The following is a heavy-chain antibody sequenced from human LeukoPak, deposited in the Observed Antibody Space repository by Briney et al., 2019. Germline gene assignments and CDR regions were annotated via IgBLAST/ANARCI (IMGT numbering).Heavy chain of an antibody. CDR1: GFTFSDYY. D-gene: IGHD3-10*01. Sequence: GGSLRLSCAASGFTFSDYYMSWIRQAPGKGLEWVSYISSSGSTIYYADSVKGRFAISRDNAKTSLDLQMNSLRAEDTAVYYCAIHYYGSGSHYAALDHWGQGTLVTVSS. J-gene: IGHJ4*02. V-gene: IGHV3-11*04. CDR2: ISSSGSTI. CDR3: AIHYYGSGSHYAALDH.